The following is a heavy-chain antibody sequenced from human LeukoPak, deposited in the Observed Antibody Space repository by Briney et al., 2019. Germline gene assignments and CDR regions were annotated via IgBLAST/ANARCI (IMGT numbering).Heavy chain of an antibody. Sequence: SETLSLTCTVSGGSISSYYWSWIRQPPGKGLEWSGYIYYSGSTNYNPSLPSRVTISVDTSKNQFSLTLSSVTAADTAVYYCARQSWDWFDPWGQGTLVTVSS. CDR1: GGSISSYY. J-gene: IGHJ5*02. CDR3: ARQSWDWFDP. V-gene: IGHV4-59*08. CDR2: IYYSGST. D-gene: IGHD1-26*01.